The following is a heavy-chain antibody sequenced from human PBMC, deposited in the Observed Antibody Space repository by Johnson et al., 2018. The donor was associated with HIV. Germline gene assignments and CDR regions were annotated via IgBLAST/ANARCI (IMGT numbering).Heavy chain of an antibody. CDR3: ARGYSYEWRGELDAFDI. V-gene: IGHV3-7*05. D-gene: IGHD5-18*01. Sequence: VQLVESGGNLVQPGGSLRLSCAESGFTFSHYWMTWVRQAPGKGLEWVANINKDGSERYYVDSVKGRFTISRDNAKNSLNLQMNSLRAEDTAVYYCARGYSYEWRGELDAFDIWGQGTIVTVSS. J-gene: IGHJ3*02. CDR1: GFTFSHYW. CDR2: INKDGSER.